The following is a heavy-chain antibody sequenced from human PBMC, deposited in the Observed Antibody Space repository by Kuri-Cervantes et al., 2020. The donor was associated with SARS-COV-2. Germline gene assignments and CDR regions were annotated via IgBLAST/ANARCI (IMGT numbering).Heavy chain of an antibody. V-gene: IGHV3-13*03. CDR3: ARDPLGLAAHYMDV. CDR1: GFTFSSYD. D-gene: IGHD6-6*01. Sequence: GESLKISCAACGFTFSSYDMHWVRQATGKGLEWVSAIGTAGDTYYPGSVKGQFTISRENAKNSLYLQMNSLRAGDTAVYYCARDPLGLAAHYMDVWGKGTTVTVSS. CDR2: IGTAGDT. J-gene: IGHJ6*03.